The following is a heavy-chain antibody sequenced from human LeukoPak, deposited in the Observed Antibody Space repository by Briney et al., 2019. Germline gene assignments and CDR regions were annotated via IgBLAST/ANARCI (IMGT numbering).Heavy chain of an antibody. D-gene: IGHD3-10*01. J-gene: IGHJ6*02. CDR3: ARTLWFGELSNYYGMDV. Sequence: GSLRLSWAASGFNFGDFAMPWVRQSPGKGLEWVLLFSGDGGSTYYADSVKGRFTISRDNSKNSLYLQMNSLRTEDTALYYCARTLWFGELSNYYGMDVWGQGTTVTVSS. V-gene: IGHV3-43*02. CDR1: GFNFGDFA. CDR2: FSGDGGST.